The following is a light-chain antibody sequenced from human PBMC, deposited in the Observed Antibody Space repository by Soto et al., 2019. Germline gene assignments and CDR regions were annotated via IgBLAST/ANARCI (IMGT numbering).Light chain of an antibody. CDR2: GAS. Sequence: EIVMTQSPVTLSVSPGERVTLSCRASQNVNINLAWYQQRPGQAPRVLIYGASNRASGIPDRFSGSGSGTDFTLTFSRLEPDDFALYYCQQYKDWPPLTFGGGTRVEIK. J-gene: IGKJ4*01. V-gene: IGKV3D-15*01. CDR1: QNVNIN. CDR3: QQYKDWPPLT.